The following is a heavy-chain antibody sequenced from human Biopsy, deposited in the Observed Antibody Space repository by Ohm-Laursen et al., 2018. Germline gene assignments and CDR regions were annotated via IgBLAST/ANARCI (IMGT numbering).Heavy chain of an antibody. CDR2: INAKTGDT. D-gene: IGHD3-22*01. CDR3: TRGGYYYDSLAYYYWFDP. J-gene: IGHJ5*02. V-gene: IGHV1-2*02. CDR1: GYTFTDYF. Sequence: GASVKVSCKASGYTFTDYFVHWVRQAPGQGLEWMGWINAKTGDTNYAQKFQGRVTMTRDTSISTAYVDLSSPRSDDTAVYYCTRGGYYYDSLAYYYWFDPWGQGTLVTVSS.